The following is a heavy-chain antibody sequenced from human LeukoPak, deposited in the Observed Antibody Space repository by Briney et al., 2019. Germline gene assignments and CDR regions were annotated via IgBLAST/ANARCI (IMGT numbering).Heavy chain of an antibody. CDR2: IKADGSEI. Sequence: GGSLGLSCAASGFNFRNCWMNWVRQAPGKGLEWVATIKADGSEIYYVDSVKGRFTISRDNADNSLYLQMHSLRADDTAIYYCAGVPDSSWTFDYWGQGTLVTVSS. CDR3: AGVPDSSWTFDY. V-gene: IGHV3-7*03. J-gene: IGHJ4*02. CDR1: GFNFRNCW. D-gene: IGHD6-13*01.